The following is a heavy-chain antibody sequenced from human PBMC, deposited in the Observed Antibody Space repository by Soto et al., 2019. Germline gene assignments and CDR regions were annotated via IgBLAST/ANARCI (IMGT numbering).Heavy chain of an antibody. D-gene: IGHD2-21*02. CDR2: ISSSSENI. CDR3: ARLPKGSVVTG. CDR1: GFSCRDHS. V-gene: IGHV3-48*02. Sequence: VQLVESGGGVVSPGGSLRLSCVGSGFSCRDHSMNWVRQPPGKGLQWISYISSSSENIYYADSVKGRFTVSRDNAKNTLFLQMNSLRDDDSAIYYCARLPKGSVVTGWGQGSLVTVSS. J-gene: IGHJ4*01.